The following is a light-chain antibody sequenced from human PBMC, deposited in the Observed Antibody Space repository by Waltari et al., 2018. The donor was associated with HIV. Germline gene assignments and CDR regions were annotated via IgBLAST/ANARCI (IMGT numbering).Light chain of an antibody. CDR2: GDS. J-gene: IGLJ3*02. V-gene: IGLV1-40*01. CDR3: QSYDIRLSGLWV. CDR1: NSNLGAHSD. Sequence: SVLTQPTSVSGAPGQGVTITCPGNNSNLGAHSDLHWYRQSPGTAPKLVIYGDSIRPSGVPDRFSGSRSGASVSLDITGLRAEDEGDYYCQSYDIRLSGLWVFGGGTKLTVL.